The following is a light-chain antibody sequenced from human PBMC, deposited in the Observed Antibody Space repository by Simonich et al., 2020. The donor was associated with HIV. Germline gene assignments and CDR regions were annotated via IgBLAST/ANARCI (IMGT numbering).Light chain of an antibody. V-gene: IGKV1-27*01. CDR1: QGIRHY. CDR3: QKYNSAPRT. J-gene: IGKJ1*01. CDR2: AAS. Sequence: DIQMTQSPSSLSASVGDRVTITCRASQGIRHYLAWYQQKPGKGPKLLIYAASTLQSGVPSRFSGSGSGTDFTLTISSLQPEDVSTYYCQKYNSAPRTFGQGTKVEIK.